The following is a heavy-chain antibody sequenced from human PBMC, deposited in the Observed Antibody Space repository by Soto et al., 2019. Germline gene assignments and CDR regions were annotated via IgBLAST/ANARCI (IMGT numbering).Heavy chain of an antibody. J-gene: IGHJ6*02. D-gene: IGHD6-19*01. CDR1: GFTFSSYG. V-gene: IGHV3-33*01. CDR2: IWYDGSNK. Sequence: QVQLVESGGGVLQPGRSLRLSCAASGFTFSSYGMHWVRQAPGKGLEWVAVIWYDGSNKYYADSVKGRFTISRDNSKNTLYLQMNRLRAEDTAVYYCARYRAVAGRGIILPSYGMDVWGQGTTVTVSS. CDR3: ARYRAVAGRGIILPSYGMDV.